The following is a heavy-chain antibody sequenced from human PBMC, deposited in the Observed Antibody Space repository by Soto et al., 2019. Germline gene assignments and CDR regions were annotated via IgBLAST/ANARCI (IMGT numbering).Heavy chain of an antibody. D-gene: IGHD5-12*01. CDR3: AREGLGGYSGYDGFNY. CDR1: GGSISSGDYY. Sequence: SETLSLTCTVSGGSISSGDYYWSWIRQPPGKGLEWIGYIYYSGSTYYNPSLKSRVTISVDTSKNQFSLKLSSVTAADTAVYYCAREGLGGYSGYDGFNYWGQGTLVTVSS. V-gene: IGHV4-31*02. CDR2: IYYSGST. J-gene: IGHJ4*02.